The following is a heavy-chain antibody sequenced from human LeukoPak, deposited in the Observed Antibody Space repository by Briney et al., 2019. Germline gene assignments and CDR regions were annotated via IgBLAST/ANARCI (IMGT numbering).Heavy chain of an antibody. Sequence: GASVKVSCKTSGYPFRNYDINWVRQATGQGLEWMGIINLSGGSTSYAQKFQGRVTMTRDMSTSTVYMELSSLRSEDTAVYYCARGLICSSTSCYLFDYWGQGTLVTVSS. CDR2: INLSGGST. CDR3: ARGLICSSTSCYLFDY. CDR1: GYPFRNYD. D-gene: IGHD2-2*01. V-gene: IGHV1-46*01. J-gene: IGHJ4*02.